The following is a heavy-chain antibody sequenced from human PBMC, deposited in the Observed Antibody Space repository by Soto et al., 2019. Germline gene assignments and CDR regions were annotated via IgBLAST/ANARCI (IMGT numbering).Heavy chain of an antibody. V-gene: IGHV3-21*01. D-gene: IGHD2-15*01. CDR1: GFTFSSYS. CDR2: ISSSSSYI. Sequence: EVQLVESGGGLVKPGGSLRLSCAASGFTFSSYSMNWVRQAPGKGLEWVSSISSSSSYIYYADSVKGRFTISRDDPKNSPYLQMNSLRAEDTAVYYCASLGLISGGSFKTPYYYYYGMDVWGQGTTVTVSS. J-gene: IGHJ6*02. CDR3: ASLGLISGGSFKTPYYYYYGMDV.